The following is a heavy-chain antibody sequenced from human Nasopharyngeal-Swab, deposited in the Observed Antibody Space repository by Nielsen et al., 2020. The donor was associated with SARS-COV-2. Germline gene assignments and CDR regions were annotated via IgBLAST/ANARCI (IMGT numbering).Heavy chain of an antibody. CDR3: ARDLRFFTPSNYYYYGMDV. CDR1: GFTFSSYW. D-gene: IGHD3-3*01. J-gene: IGHJ6*02. CDR2: INSDGSST. V-gene: IGHV3-74*01. Sequence: GGSLRLSCAASGFTFSSYWMHWVRQAPGKGLVWVSRINSDGSSTSYADSVKGRFTISRDNAKNTLCLQMNSLRAEDTAVYYCARDLRFFTPSNYYYYGMDVWGQGTTVTVSS.